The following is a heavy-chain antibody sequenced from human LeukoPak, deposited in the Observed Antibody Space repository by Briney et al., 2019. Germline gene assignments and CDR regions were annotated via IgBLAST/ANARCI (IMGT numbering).Heavy chain of an antibody. CDR1: GFTFSNHG. D-gene: IGHD1-26*01. J-gene: IGHJ4*02. CDR3: ARKTDIVGATIDY. CDR2: ISYDGSNK. Sequence: GGSLRLSCAASGFTFSNHGMHWVRQAPGKGLEWVAVISYDGSNKYYADSVKGRFTISRDNSKNTLYLQMNSLRAEDTAVYYCARKTDIVGATIDYWGQGTLVTVSS. V-gene: IGHV3-30-3*01.